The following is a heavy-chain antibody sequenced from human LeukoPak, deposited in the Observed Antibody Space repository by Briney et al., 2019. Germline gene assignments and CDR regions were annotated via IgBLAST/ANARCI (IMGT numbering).Heavy chain of an antibody. D-gene: IGHD6-25*01. CDR1: GGSISNSSYY. CDR2: IYYSGST. J-gene: IGHJ3*02. V-gene: IGHV4-39*07. Sequence: SETLSLTCTVSGGSISNSSYYWGWIRQPPGKGLEWIGNIYYSGSTYYSPSLKSRVTISVDTSKNQFSLKLSSVTAADTAVYYCASWAAALDAFDIWGQGTMVTVSS. CDR3: ASWAAALDAFDI.